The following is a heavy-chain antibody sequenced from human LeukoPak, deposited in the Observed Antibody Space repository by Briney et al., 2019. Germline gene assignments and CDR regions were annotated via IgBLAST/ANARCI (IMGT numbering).Heavy chain of an antibody. J-gene: IGHJ5*02. CDR1: GFTFSSYG. D-gene: IGHD2-2*01. Sequence: PGGSLRLSCAASGFTFSSYGMHWVRQAPGKGLEWVAVISYDGSNKYYADSVKGRFTISRDNSKNTLYLQMNSLRAEDTAVYYCAKLHAPADCSSTSCYAWNCFDPWGQGTLVTVSS. CDR3: AKLHAPADCSSTSCYAWNCFDP. CDR2: ISYDGSNK. V-gene: IGHV3-30*18.